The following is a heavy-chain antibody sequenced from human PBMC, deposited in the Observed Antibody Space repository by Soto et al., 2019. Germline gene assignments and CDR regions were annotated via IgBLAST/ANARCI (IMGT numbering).Heavy chain of an antibody. CDR1: GGTFSSYA. CDR3: AGGWLEYYFDY. D-gene: IGHD6-19*01. CDR2: IIPIFGTA. J-gene: IGHJ4*02. Sequence: SLKVACKASGGTFSSYAISWVRQAPGQGLEWMGGIIPIFGTANYAQKFQGRVTITADESTSTAYMELSSLRSEDTAVYYCAGGWLEYYFDYWGQGTLVTVSS. V-gene: IGHV1-69*13.